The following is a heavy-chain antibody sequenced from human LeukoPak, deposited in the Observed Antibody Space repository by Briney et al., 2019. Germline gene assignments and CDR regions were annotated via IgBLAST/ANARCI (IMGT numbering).Heavy chain of an antibody. CDR2: ISGSGGST. Sequence: GGSLRPSCAASGFTFSSYAMSWVRQAPGKGLEWVSAISGSGGSTYYADSVKGRFTISRDNSKNTLYPQMNSLRAEDTAVYYCAKGCSCYSAAFDYWGQGTLVTVSS. D-gene: IGHD2-15*01. V-gene: IGHV3-23*01. CDR3: AKGCSCYSAAFDY. CDR1: GFTFSSYA. J-gene: IGHJ4*02.